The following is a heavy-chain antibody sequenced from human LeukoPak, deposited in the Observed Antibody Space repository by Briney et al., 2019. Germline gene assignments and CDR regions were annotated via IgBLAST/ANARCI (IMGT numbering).Heavy chain of an antibody. J-gene: IGHJ4*02. CDR3: ARARSGYTSSWYFVS. V-gene: IGHV4-34*01. Sequence: NPSETLSLTCAVYGGSFSGYYWSWIRQPPGKGLEWIGEINQSGSTNYNPSLKSRVTISVDTSKNQFSLKLSSVTAADTAIYYCARARSGYTSSWYFVSWGQGTLVTVSS. CDR2: INQSGST. CDR1: GGSFSGYY. D-gene: IGHD6-13*01.